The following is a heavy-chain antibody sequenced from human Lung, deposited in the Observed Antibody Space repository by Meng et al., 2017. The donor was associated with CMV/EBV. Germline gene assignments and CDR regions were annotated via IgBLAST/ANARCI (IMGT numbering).Heavy chain of an antibody. Sequence: SXTXSLXCTVSGYSISSGYYWGWIRQPPGKGLEWIGSIYHSGSTYYNPSLKSRVTISVDTSKNQFSLKLSSVTAADTAVYYCARVSSSFLEWLVWYNWFDPXGQGXLVTVSS. J-gene: IGHJ5*02. CDR3: ARVSSSFLEWLVWYNWFDP. V-gene: IGHV4-38-2*02. D-gene: IGHD3-3*01. CDR1: GYSISSGYY. CDR2: IYHSGST.